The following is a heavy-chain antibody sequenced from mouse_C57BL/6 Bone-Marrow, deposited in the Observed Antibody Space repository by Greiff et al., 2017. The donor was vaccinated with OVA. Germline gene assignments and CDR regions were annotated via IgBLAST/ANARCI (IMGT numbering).Heavy chain of an antibody. CDR3: ARGGGLRLYFDY. Sequence: QVHVKQSGPELVKPGASVKISCKASGYTFTDYYINWVKQRPGQGLEWIGWIFPGSGSTYYNEKFKGKATLTVDKSSSTAYMLLSSLTSEDSAVYFCARGGGLRLYFDYWGQGTTLTVSS. CDR1: GYTFTDYY. J-gene: IGHJ2*01. CDR2: IFPGSGST. V-gene: IGHV1-75*01. D-gene: IGHD2-4*01.